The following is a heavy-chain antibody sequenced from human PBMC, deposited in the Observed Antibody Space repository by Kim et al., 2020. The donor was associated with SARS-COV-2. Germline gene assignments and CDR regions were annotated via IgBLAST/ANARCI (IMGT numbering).Heavy chain of an antibody. CDR1: GYSFTSYW. V-gene: IGHV5-51*01. CDR3: ARVAAAVFKRLVGYMDV. D-gene: IGHD6-13*01. CDR2: IYPGDSDT. J-gene: IGHJ6*03. Sequence: GESLKISCKGSGYSFTSYWIGWVRQMPGKGLEWMGIIYPGDSDTRYSPSFQGQVTISADKSISTAYLQWSSLKASDTAMYYCARVAAAVFKRLVGYMDVWGKGTTVTVSS.